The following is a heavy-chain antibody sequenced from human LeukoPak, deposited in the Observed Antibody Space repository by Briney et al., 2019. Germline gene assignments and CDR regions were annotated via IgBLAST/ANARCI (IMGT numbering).Heavy chain of an antibody. Sequence: GRSLRLSCAASGLTFSTYWMTCVRHAPRKGLEWVANIKQDGSEKNYVDSVKGRFTISRDNAKNSLYLQMNSLRVEDTAVYYSAGGIAMVRGGDVWGKGTTVTVSS. CDR1: GLTFSTYW. CDR3: AGGIAMVRGGDV. V-gene: IGHV3-7*01. D-gene: IGHD3-10*01. J-gene: IGHJ6*04. CDR2: IKQDGSEK.